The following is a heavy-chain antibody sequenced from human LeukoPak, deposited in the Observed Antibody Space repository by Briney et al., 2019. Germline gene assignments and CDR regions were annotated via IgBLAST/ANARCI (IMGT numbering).Heavy chain of an antibody. Sequence: PGRSLRLSCAASGFTFSSYGMHWVRQAPGKGLEWVAVIWYDGSNKYYADSVKGRFTISRDNSKNTLYLQMNSLRAEDTAVYYCASYQLNCSSTSCVPEHYYYYYYMDVWGKGTTVTVSS. D-gene: IGHD2-2*01. J-gene: IGHJ6*03. CDR1: GFTFSSYG. V-gene: IGHV3-33*01. CDR2: IWYDGSNK. CDR3: ASYQLNCSSTSCVPEHYYYYYYMDV.